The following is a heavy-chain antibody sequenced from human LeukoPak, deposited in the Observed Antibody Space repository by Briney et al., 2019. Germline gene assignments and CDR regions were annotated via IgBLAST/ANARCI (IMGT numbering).Heavy chain of an antibody. Sequence: PGGSLRLSCAASGFTFSSYSMNWVRQAPGKGLEWVSSISSSSSYIYYADSVKGQFTISRDNAKNSLYLQMNSLRAEDTAVYYCARDFYGDYACDYWGQGTLVTVSS. D-gene: IGHD4-17*01. CDR1: GFTFSSYS. CDR3: ARDFYGDYACDY. J-gene: IGHJ4*02. V-gene: IGHV3-21*01. CDR2: ISSSSSYI.